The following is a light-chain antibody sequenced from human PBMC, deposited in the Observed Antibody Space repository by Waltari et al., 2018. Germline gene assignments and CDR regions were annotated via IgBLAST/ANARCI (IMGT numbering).Light chain of an antibody. CDR2: GAS. CDR3: QKYVRLPVT. V-gene: IGKV3-20*01. Sequence: EIVLTQSPGTLSLSPGERATLSCRASQSVSRVLAWYQQRPGQAPRLLLYGASNRATGIPDRFSGSGSGTDFNLTISRLEPEDFAMYYCQKYVRLPVTFGQGTKVEIK. J-gene: IGKJ1*01. CDR1: QSVSRV.